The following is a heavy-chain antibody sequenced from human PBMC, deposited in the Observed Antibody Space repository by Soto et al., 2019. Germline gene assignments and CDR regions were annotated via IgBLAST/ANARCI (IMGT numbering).Heavy chain of an antibody. V-gene: IGHV4-59*01. CDR2: IFYSRST. CDR1: GGSITSYY. J-gene: IGHJ4*02. CDR3: ARVTINVSTYYFDY. Sequence: PSETLSLTCSVSGGSITSYYLSCIRQPPGKGLEWIGYIFYSRSTNYNPSLKSRVTMSIDTSKNQFSLKLSSVTAADTAVYYCARVTINVSTYYFDYWGQGTLVTVSS.